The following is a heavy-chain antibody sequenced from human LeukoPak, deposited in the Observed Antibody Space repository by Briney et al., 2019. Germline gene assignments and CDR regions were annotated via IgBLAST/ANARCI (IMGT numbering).Heavy chain of an antibody. CDR3: ARGPPNWGYDY. CDR1: GYTFTSYD. Sequence: ASVKVSCKSSGYTFTSYDFNWVRQATGQRPEWMGWMSPNSGDTGYAQKFQDRVTMTRNTSISTAYMELSSLRSDDTAVYYCARGPPNWGYDYWGPGTLVTVSS. J-gene: IGHJ4*02. V-gene: IGHV1-8*01. D-gene: IGHD7-27*01. CDR2: MSPNSGDT.